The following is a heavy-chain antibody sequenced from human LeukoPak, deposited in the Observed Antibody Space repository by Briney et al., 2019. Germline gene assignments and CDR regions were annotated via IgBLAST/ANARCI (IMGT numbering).Heavy chain of an antibody. CDR2: ISSSSYI. V-gene: IGHV3-21*01. J-gene: IGHJ4*02. CDR1: GFTFSSYS. Sequence: GGSLRLSCAASGFTFSSYSMNWVRQAPGKGLEWVSSISSSSYIYYADSVKGRFTISRDNAKNSLYLQMNSLRAEDTAVYYCASRITIFGVVGTGFDYWGQGTLVTVSS. D-gene: IGHD3-3*01. CDR3: ASRITIFGVVGTGFDY.